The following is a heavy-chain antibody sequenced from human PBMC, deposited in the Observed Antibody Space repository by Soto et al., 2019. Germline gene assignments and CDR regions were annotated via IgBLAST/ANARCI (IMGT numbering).Heavy chain of an antibody. CDR1: GYTFTSYY. J-gene: IGHJ5*02. CDR2: INPSGGST. Sequence: QVQLVQSGAEVKKPGASVKVSCKASGYTFTSYYMHWVRQAPGQGLEWMGIINPSGGSTSYAQKFQGRVTMTRDTSTSTVYMELSSLRSEDTAVYYCARDRGGVYCSGGSCYSASWFDPWGQGTLVTVSS. V-gene: IGHV1-46*01. CDR3: ARDRGGVYCSGGSCYSASWFDP. D-gene: IGHD2-15*01.